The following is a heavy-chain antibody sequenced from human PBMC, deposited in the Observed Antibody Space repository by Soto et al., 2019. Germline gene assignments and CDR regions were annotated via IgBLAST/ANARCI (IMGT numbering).Heavy chain of an antibody. D-gene: IGHD4-4*01. CDR2: IYYSGST. CDR3: ASSVTSYYYGMDV. CDR1: GGSISSGGYY. J-gene: IGHJ6*02. Sequence: PSETLSFTCTVSGGSISSGGYYWSWIRQHPGKGLEWIGYIYYSGSTYYNPSLKSRVTISVDTSKNQFSLKLSSVTAADTAVYYCASSVTSYYYGMDVWGQGTTVTVSS. V-gene: IGHV4-31*03.